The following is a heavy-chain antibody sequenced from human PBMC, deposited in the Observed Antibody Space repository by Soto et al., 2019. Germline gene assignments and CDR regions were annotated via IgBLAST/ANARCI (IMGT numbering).Heavy chain of an antibody. CDR1: GYTFTSYG. D-gene: IGHD2-2*01. J-gene: IGHJ6*02. Sequence: ASVKVSYKASGYTFTSYGISWVRQAPGQGLEWMGWISAYNGNTNYAQKLQGRVTMTTDTSTSTAYMELRSLRSDDTAVYYCAREGYCSSTSCFHTSNYYYYGMDVWGQGTTVTVSS. CDR3: AREGYCSSTSCFHTSNYYYYGMDV. V-gene: IGHV1-18*04. CDR2: ISAYNGNT.